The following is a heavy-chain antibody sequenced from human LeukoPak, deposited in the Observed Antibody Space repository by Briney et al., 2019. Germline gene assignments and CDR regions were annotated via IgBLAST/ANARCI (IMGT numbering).Heavy chain of an antibody. CDR3: AREWSSGWYDY. D-gene: IGHD6-19*01. CDR1: GFTFSTYN. J-gene: IGHJ4*02. Sequence: GGSLRLSCTASGFTFSTYNIHWVRRAPGKGLEWVAVISYDERNQYYADSAKGRFTISRDSSKNTLYLQMNSLRPEDTAVYYCAREWSSGWYDYWGQGTLVTVSS. CDR2: ISYDERNQ. V-gene: IGHV3-30*04.